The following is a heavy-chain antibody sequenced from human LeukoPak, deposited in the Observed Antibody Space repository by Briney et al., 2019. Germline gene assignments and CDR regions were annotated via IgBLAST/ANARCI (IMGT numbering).Heavy chain of an antibody. Sequence: PGRSLRLSCAASGFTFSSYAMSWVRQAPGKGLEWVSAISGSGGSTYYADSVKGRFTISRDNAKNSLYLQMNSLRAEDTAVYYCARDLELMCSPRPLDPSPFDYWGQGTLVTVSS. D-gene: IGHD1-26*01. CDR3: ARDLELMCSPRPLDPSPFDY. V-gene: IGHV3-23*01. CDR1: GFTFSSYA. CDR2: ISGSGGST. J-gene: IGHJ4*02.